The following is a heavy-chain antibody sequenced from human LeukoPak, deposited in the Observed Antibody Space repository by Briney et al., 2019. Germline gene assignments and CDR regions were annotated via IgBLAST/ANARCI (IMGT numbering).Heavy chain of an antibody. CDR2: INPKSGGT. J-gene: IGHJ4*02. V-gene: IGHV1-2*02. D-gene: IGHD1-14*01. Sequence: ASVKVSCKASGYTFTGDYMHWVRQAPGQGLEWVGWINPKSGGTNYAQKFQGRVTMTRDTSISTAYMEMSSLRSDDTAVYYCARGLETGDYWGQGTLVTVSS. CDR1: GYTFTGDY. CDR3: ARGLETGDY.